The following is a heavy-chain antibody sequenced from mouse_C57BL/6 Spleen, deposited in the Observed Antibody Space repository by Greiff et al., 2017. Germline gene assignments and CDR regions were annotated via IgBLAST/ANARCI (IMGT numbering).Heavy chain of an antibody. CDR1: GFTFSSYA. CDR2: ISSGGDYI. CDR3: TRGGIYYGNYEDAMDY. V-gene: IGHV5-9-1*02. Sequence: EVHLVESGEGLVKPGGSLKLSCAASGFTFSSYAMSWVRQTPEKRLEWVAYISSGGDYIYYADTVKGRFTISRDNARNTLYLQMSSLKSEDTAMYYCTRGGIYYGNYEDAMDYWGQGTSVTVSS. D-gene: IGHD2-1*01. J-gene: IGHJ4*01.